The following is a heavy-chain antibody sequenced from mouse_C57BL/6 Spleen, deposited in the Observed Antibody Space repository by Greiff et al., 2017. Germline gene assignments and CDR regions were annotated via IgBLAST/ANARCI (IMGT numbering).Heavy chain of an antibody. V-gene: IGHV2-9*01. CDR2: IWGGGST. Sequence: QVQLQQSGPGLVAPSQSLSITCTVSGFSLTSYGVSWVRQPPGKGLEWLGVIWGGGSTNYNSALMSRLSISKDNSKSQVFLKMNSLQPDDTAMYYWAKHVVYYYGSSYAYAMDYWGQGTSVTVSS. D-gene: IGHD1-1*01. CDR1: GFSLTSYG. J-gene: IGHJ4*01. CDR3: AKHVVYYYGSSYAYAMDY.